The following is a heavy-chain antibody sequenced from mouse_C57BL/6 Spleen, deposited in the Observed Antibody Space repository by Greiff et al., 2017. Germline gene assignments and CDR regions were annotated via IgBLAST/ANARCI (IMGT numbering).Heavy chain of an antibody. CDR1: GFTFSSYA. CDR3: TRDRGYLDY. V-gene: IGHV5-9-1*02. J-gene: IGHJ2*01. Sequence: EVKLVESGEGLVKPGGSLKLSCAASGFTFSSYAMSWVRQTPEKRLEWVAYISSGGGYIYYADTVKGRFTISRDNARNTLYLQMSSLKSEDTAMYYCTRDRGYLDYWGQGTTLTVSS. CDR2: ISSGGGYI. D-gene: IGHD3-1*01.